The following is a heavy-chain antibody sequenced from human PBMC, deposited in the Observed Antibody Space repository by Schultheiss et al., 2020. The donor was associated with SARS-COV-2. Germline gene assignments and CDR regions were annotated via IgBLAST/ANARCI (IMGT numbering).Heavy chain of an antibody. J-gene: IGHJ1*01. D-gene: IGHD2-21*02. CDR1: GGSISSGGYY. CDR3: TRGPVTNCAGADCLPRF. CDR2: VYYAGSS. Sequence: SETLSLTCTVSGGSISSGGYYWSWIRQQPGKGLEWIAYVYYAGSSDYNPSLRSRVTISLDTSQNRVSLILTSVTAADTAVYYCTRGPVTNCAGADCLPRFWGQGTLVTVSS. V-gene: IGHV4-61*03.